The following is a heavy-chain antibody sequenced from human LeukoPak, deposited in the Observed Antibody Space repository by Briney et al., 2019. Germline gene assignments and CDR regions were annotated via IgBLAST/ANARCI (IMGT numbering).Heavy chain of an antibody. CDR3: ARYRGYEYYFDY. D-gene: IGHD5-12*01. Sequence: GESLKISCKGSGYSFIDYWIGWVRQMPGKGLEWMGIIYPGDSDTTYSPSFQGQVTISADKSISTAYLQWSSLKASDTAMFYCARYRGYEYYFDYWGQGTLVTVSS. V-gene: IGHV5-51*01. CDR1: GYSFIDYW. J-gene: IGHJ4*02. CDR2: IYPGDSDT.